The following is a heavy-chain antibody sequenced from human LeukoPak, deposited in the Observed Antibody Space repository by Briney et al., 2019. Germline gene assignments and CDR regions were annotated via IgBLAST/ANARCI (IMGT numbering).Heavy chain of an antibody. J-gene: IGHJ3*02. D-gene: IGHD3-3*01. V-gene: IGHV4-34*01. CDR2: INHSGST. CDR1: GGSFSGYY. CDR3: AREAGSITLMIAFDI. Sequence: PSETLSLTCAVYGGSFSGYYWSWIRQPPGKGLEWIGEINHSGSTNYNPSLKSRVTISVDTSKNQFSLKLSSVTAADTAVYYCAREAGSITLMIAFDIWGQGTMVTVSS.